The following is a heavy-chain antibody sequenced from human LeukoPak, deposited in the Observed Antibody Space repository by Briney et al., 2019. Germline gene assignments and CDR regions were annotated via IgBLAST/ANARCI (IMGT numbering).Heavy chain of an antibody. Sequence: PSETLSLTCAVYGGSFSGYYWSWIRQPPGKGLEWIGEINHSGSTNYNPSLKSRVTISVDTSKDQFSLKLSSVTAADTAVYYCARINYYDSSGYYYERGGWFDPWGQGTLVTVSS. CDR1: GGSFSGYY. J-gene: IGHJ5*02. CDR2: INHSGST. V-gene: IGHV4-34*01. D-gene: IGHD3-22*01. CDR3: ARINYYDSSGYYYERGGWFDP.